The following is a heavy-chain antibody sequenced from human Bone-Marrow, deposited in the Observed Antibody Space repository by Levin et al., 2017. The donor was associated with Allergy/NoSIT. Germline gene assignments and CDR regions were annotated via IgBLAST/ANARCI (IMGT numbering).Heavy chain of an antibody. CDR2: ISSSSSYI. D-gene: IGHD2-2*01. CDR3: ARDCGVSGYCSSTSCRKKYYYYMDV. CDR1: GFTFSSYS. V-gene: IGHV3-21*01. J-gene: IGHJ6*03. Sequence: GGSLRLSCAASGFTFSSYSMNWVRQAPGKGLEWVSSISSSSSYIYYADSVKGRFTISRDNAKNSLYLQMNSLRAEDTAVYYCARDCGVSGYCSSTSCRKKYYYYMDVWGKGTTVTVSS.